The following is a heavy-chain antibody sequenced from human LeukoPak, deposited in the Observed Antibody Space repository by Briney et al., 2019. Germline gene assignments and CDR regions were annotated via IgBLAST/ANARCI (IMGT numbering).Heavy chain of an antibody. V-gene: IGHV3-30*18. CDR3: AKDRGYSYGYFDY. J-gene: IGHJ4*02. D-gene: IGHD5-18*01. CDR1: GFTFTTYW. Sequence: GESLRLSCAASGFTFTTYWMTWVRQAPGKGLEWVAVISYDGSNKYYADSVKGRFTISRDNSKNTLYLQMNSLRAEDTAVYYCAKDRGYSYGYFDYWGQGTLVTVSS. CDR2: ISYDGSNK.